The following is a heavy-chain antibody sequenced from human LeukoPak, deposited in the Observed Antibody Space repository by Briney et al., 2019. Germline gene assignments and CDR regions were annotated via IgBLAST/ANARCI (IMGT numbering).Heavy chain of an antibody. D-gene: IGHD6-13*01. Sequence: RGASVNVSCKASGYTFTSYDINWVRQAPGQGLEWMGWMNPNSGNTAYAQKFQGRVTMTRNTSISTAYMDLSSLRSEGTAVYYCARRTSSWSLWFDPWGQGTLVTVSS. CDR2: MNPNSGNT. CDR3: ARRTSSWSLWFDP. V-gene: IGHV1-8*01. J-gene: IGHJ5*02. CDR1: GYTFTSYD.